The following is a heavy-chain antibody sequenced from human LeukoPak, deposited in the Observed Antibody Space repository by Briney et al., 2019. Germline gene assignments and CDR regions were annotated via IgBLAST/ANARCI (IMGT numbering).Heavy chain of an antibody. D-gene: IGHD5-24*01. J-gene: IGHJ4*02. CDR2: MNPNSGNT. CDR3: ARGLRWDYFDY. Sequence: GAPVKVSCKASGYTFTSYDINWVRQATGQGLEWMGWMNPNSGNTGYAQKFQGRVTITRNTSISTAYMELSSLRSEDTAVYYCARGLRWDYFDYWGQGTLVTVSS. CDR1: GYTFTSYD. V-gene: IGHV1-8*03.